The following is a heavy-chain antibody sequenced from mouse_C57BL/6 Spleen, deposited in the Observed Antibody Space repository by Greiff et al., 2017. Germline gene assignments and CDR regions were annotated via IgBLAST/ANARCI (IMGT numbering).Heavy chain of an antibody. CDR2: IWSGGST. J-gene: IGHJ4*01. D-gene: IGHD1-1*01. CDR1: GFSLTSYG. V-gene: IGHV2-2*01. CDR3: ARGGYYGSSLYAMDY. Sequence: VKLVESGPGLVQPSQSLSITCTVSGFSLTSYGVHWVRQSPGKGLEWLGVIWSGGSTDYNAAFISRLSISKDNSKSQVFFKMNSLQADDTAIYYCARGGYYGSSLYAMDYWGQGTSVTVSS.